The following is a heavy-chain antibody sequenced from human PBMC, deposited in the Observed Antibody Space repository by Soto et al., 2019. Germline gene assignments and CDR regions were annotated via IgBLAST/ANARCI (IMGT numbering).Heavy chain of an antibody. CDR2: MNPNSGNT. CDR3: ARGYSSSRRPYNWFDP. V-gene: IGHV1-8*01. Sequence: QVQLVQSGAEVKKPGASVKVSCKASGYTFTSYDINWVRQATGQGLEWMGWMNPNSGNTGYAQKFQGRVTMTRNTSISTAYMELSSVRSEDTDVYYCARGYSSSRRPYNWFDPWGQGTLVTVSS. CDR1: GYTFTSYD. D-gene: IGHD6-13*01. J-gene: IGHJ5*02.